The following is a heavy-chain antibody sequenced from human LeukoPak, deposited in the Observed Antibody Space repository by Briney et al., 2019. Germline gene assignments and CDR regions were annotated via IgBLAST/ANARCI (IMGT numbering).Heavy chain of an antibody. J-gene: IGHJ4*02. D-gene: IGHD1-14*01. CDR2: ISGSGDST. Sequence: GGSLRLSCAASGFTFSGYAMTWVRQAPGKGLEWVSAISGSGDSTYYGDSVKGRFTISRDNSKNTLYLQMNSLRAEDTAVYYCAKEAVRKFDFHYWGQGTLVTVSS. CDR3: AKEAVRKFDFHY. CDR1: GFTFSGYA. V-gene: IGHV3-23*01.